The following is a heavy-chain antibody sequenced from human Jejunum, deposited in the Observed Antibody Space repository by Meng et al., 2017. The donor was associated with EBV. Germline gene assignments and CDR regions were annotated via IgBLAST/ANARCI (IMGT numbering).Heavy chain of an antibody. D-gene: IGHD1-26*01. J-gene: IGHJ4*02. V-gene: IGHV3-74*01. CDR1: GFTLSSYW. CDR3: ARDQDGAGGTIDY. CDR2: ITSDGSGT. Sequence: EVQLVESGGGLVQPGGSLRRSCAASGFTLSSYWMQWVRQVPGKGLVWVSRITSDGSGTTYADSVKGRFTISRDNAKNTLYLQMNSLRVEDTAVYYCARDQDGAGGTIDYWGQGTLVTVSS.